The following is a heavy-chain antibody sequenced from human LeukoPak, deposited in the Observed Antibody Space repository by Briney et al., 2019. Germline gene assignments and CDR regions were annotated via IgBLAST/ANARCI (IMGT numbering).Heavy chain of an antibody. Sequence: GGSLRLSCAASGFTFSNFWMSWVRQAPGKGLEWVANIKQDGSEKHYVDSVKGRFTISRDNSKNTLYLQMNSLRAEDTAVYYCAKDLRGRGDYWGQGTLVTVSS. J-gene: IGHJ4*02. CDR1: GFTFSNFW. V-gene: IGHV3-7*01. CDR3: AKDLRGRGDY. CDR2: IKQDGSEK.